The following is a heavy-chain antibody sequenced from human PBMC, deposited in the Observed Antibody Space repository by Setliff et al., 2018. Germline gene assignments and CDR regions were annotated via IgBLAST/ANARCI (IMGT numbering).Heavy chain of an antibody. CDR3: ARDHVYGSQYYYYYYGMDV. CDR2: INGDGSET. CDR1: GFIFNAYW. Sequence: GGSLRLSCAASGFIFNAYWMTWVRQAPGKGLEWVANINGDGSETYYVDSVKGRFTISRDNAKNSLYLQMNSLRAEDTAVYYCARDHVYGSQYYYYYYGMDVWGQGTTVTVSS. D-gene: IGHD3-10*01. J-gene: IGHJ6*02. V-gene: IGHV3-7*01.